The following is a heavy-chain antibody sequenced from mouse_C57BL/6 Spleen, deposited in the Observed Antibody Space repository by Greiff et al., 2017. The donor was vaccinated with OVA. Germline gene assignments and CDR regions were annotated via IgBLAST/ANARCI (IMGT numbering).Heavy chain of an antibody. CDR2: ISYDGSN. CDR1: GYSITSGYY. Sequence: VQLQESGPGLVKPSQSLSLTCSVTGYSITSGYYWNWIRQFPGNKLEWMGYISYDGSNNYNPSLKNRISITRDTSKNQFFLKLNSVTTEDTATYYCARVEKGFDYWGQGTTLTVSS. CDR3: ARVEKGFDY. J-gene: IGHJ2*01. V-gene: IGHV3-6*01.